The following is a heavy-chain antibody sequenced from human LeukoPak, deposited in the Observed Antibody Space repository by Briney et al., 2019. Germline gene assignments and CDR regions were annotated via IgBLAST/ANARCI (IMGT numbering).Heavy chain of an antibody. D-gene: IGHD6-13*01. V-gene: IGHV3-15*01. CDR2: IRSKTDGGTT. CDR3: AKARFYSSSPDCSDI. Sequence: GGSLRLSCAASGFTFRDAWMTWVRQAPGKGLEWVGRIRSKTDGGTTDYAVSVQGRFTISRDNSKNTLYLQMNSLRAEDTAVYYCAKARFYSSSPDCSDIWGQGTMVTVSS. J-gene: IGHJ3*02. CDR1: GFTFRDAW.